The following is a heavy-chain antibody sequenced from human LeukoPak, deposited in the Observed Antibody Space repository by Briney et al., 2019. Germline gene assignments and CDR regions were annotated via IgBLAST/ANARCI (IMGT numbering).Heavy chain of an antibody. V-gene: IGHV3-48*04. CDR1: GFTFSDYS. CDR3: ARDHNYAFDN. J-gene: IGHJ4*02. D-gene: IGHD1-1*01. Sequence: GGSLRLSCAASGFTFSDYSMNWVRQAPGKGLEWISYIGISSGNTKYADSVKGRFTISGDNAKNSLYLQMNSLRVKGTAVYYCARDHNYAFDNWGQGTLVTVSP. CDR2: IGISSGNT.